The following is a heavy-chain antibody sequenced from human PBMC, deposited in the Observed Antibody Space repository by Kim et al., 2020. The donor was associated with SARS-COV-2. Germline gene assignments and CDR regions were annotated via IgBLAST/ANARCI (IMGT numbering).Heavy chain of an antibody. J-gene: IGHJ6*02. CDR1: GYTFTSYD. CDR3: ASRTLRYFDWLWPYYGMDV. D-gene: IGHD3-9*01. Sequence: ASVKVSCKASGYTFTSYDINWVRQATGQGLEWMGWMNPNSGNTGYAQKFQGRVTMTRNTSISTAYMDLSSLRSEDTAVYYCASRTLRYFDWLWPYYGMDVWGQGTTVTVSS. CDR2: MNPNSGNT. V-gene: IGHV1-8*01.